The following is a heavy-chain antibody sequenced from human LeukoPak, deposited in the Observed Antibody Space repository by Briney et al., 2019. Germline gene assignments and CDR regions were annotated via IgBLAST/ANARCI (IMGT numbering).Heavy chain of an antibody. Sequence: GGSLRLSCAASGFTFSSYWMSWVRQAPGKGLEWVANIKQDGSEKYYVDSVKGRFTISRDNAKNSLYLQMNSLRAEDTAVYYCAKHYVRDLAVANADYWGQGTLVTVSS. CDR3: AKHYVRDLAVANADY. J-gene: IGHJ4*02. D-gene: IGHD6-19*01. CDR2: IKQDGSEK. V-gene: IGHV3-7*01. CDR1: GFTFSSYW.